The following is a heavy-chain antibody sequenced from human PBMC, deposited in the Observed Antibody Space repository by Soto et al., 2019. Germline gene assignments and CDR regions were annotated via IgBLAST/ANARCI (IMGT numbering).Heavy chain of an antibody. J-gene: IGHJ5*02. CDR1: GGSISSGGYY. D-gene: IGHD2-2*01. CDR3: TRGNCISTSCSIGDWFDP. CDR2: IYYSGST. Sequence: QVQLQESGPGLVKPSQTLSLTCTVSGGSISSGGYYWSWIRQHPGKGLEWIGYIYYSGSTYYNPSLKRRVTIAVDTSKNHFSLKMSSVTAADKAVYYCTRGNCISTSCSIGDWFDPWGQGTLVTVSS. V-gene: IGHV4-31*03.